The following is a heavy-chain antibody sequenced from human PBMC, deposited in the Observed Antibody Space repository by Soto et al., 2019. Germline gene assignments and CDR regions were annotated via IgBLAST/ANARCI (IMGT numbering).Heavy chain of an antibody. V-gene: IGHV5-10-1*01. Sequence: GESLKISCKGSGYGFTIYWISWVRQMPGKGLEWMGRIDPSDSYTNYSPSFQGHVTISADKSISTAYLQWSSLKASDTAMYYCASCSGGSCPNYYYYGMDVWGQGTTVTVSS. J-gene: IGHJ6*02. CDR3: ASCSGGSCPNYYYYGMDV. CDR1: GYGFTIYW. CDR2: IDPSDSYT. D-gene: IGHD2-15*01.